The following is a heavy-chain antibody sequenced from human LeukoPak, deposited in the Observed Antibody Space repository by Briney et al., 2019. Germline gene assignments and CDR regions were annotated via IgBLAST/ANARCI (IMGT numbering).Heavy chain of an antibody. Sequence: GGSLRLSCAASGFTFSSYAMAWVRQTPGKGLEWVSTASSATTNSYYADSVKGRFTISRDNSKNTLYLQMNSLRAEDTAVYYCATTLLRASTYMDVWGKGTTVTVSS. CDR1: GFTFSSYA. CDR3: ATTLLRASTYMDV. V-gene: IGHV3-23*01. D-gene: IGHD1-1*01. CDR2: ASSATTNS. J-gene: IGHJ6*03.